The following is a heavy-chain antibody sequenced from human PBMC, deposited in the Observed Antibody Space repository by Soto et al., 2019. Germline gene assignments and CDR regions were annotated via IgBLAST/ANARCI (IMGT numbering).Heavy chain of an antibody. V-gene: IGHV4-59*11. J-gene: IGHJ3*01. CDR1: GGSISDHY. CDR3: ARVCGGAFDF. Sequence: SETLSLTCTVSGGSISDHYWSWIRQSPGRGLEWLGYVYYTGRTTYSPSLKGRLTISVDTSKNHFSLKLRSVTAADTAVYYCARVCGGAFDFWGQGTMVTVSS. CDR2: VYYTGRT.